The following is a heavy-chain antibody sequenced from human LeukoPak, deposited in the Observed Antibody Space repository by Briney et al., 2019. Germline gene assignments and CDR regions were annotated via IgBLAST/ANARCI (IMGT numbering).Heavy chain of an antibody. CDR2: IFQSGTT. D-gene: IGHD3-16*01. V-gene: IGHV4-59*01. CDR1: GDSITTYY. J-gene: IGHJ4*02. Sequence: SETLSLTCTVSGDSITTYYWSWIRQPPGKGLEWIGYIFQSGTTKYNPSLKSRVTILSDVSKNQFSLNLTSVTAADTAVYYCARDSWGRLDYWGQGTLVAVSS. CDR3: ARDSWGRLDY.